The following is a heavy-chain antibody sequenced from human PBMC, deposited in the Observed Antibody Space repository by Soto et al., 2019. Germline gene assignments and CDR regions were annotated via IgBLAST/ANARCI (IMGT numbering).Heavy chain of an antibody. D-gene: IGHD2-21*02. CDR3: ATRPHCTGDCYSEYYYYGMDV. Sequence: SETLSLTCTVSGGSISSSSYYWGWFRQPPGKGPEWIGSIYYHGNTYYNPSLGGRVSISLDMSKNQFSLKLSSVTAADTAVYYCATRPHCTGDCYSEYYYYGMDVWGQGTTVTVSS. V-gene: IGHV4-39*01. CDR1: GGSISSSSYY. CDR2: IYYHGNT. J-gene: IGHJ6*02.